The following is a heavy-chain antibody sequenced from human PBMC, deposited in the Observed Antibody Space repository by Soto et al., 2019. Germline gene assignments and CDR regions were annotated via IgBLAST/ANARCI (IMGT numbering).Heavy chain of an antibody. D-gene: IGHD6-19*01. CDR3: ARWESSDWYLGI. V-gene: IGHV3-7*03. J-gene: IGHJ4*02. Sequence: EVQLVGSGGGLVQPGGSLRLSCAGSGFTSSDYWMTWVRQRPGKGLEWVASINQDGTQKFYVDSVRGRFTISKDNAKNSLFLQMISLRAEDTAVYYCARWESSDWYLGIWGQGTLVTVSS. CDR2: INQDGTQK. CDR1: GFTSSDYW.